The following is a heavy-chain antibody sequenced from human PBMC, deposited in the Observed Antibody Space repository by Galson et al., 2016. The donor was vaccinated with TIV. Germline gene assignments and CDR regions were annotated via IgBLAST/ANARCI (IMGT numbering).Heavy chain of an antibody. CDR1: GYTVTTYY. Sequence: SVEVSCKAFGYTVTTYYIHWVRQGPGQGLEWMGIINPSGGGTTYAQNFQGRITMTRDTSTGTVYMALSSLRSEDTAVYYCARSQSCGGDCYYFDYWGRGTLVTVSS. V-gene: IGHV1-46*01. CDR3: ARSQSCGGDCYYFDY. J-gene: IGHJ4*02. CDR2: INPSGGGT. D-gene: IGHD2-21*02.